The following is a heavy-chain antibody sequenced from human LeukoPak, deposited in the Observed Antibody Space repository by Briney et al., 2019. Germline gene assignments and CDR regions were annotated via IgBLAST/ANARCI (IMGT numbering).Heavy chain of an antibody. V-gene: IGHV3-33*03. CDR3: AKDAQRGFDYSNSLDS. CDR2: IWSDGSNK. D-gene: IGHD4-11*01. CDR1: GFTFSHHG. J-gene: IGHJ5*01. Sequence: GGSLRLSCVTSGFTFSHHGMHWVRPAPGKGLERVAVIWSDGSNKYYGDSAQGRFSISRDNSKKTVYLQLNNLRVEDTAVYYCAKDAQRGFDYSNSLDSWGRGTLVIVSS.